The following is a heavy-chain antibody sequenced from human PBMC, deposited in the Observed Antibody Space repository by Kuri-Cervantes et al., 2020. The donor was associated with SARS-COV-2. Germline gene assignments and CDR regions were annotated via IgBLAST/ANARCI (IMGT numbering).Heavy chain of an antibody. Sequence: LRLSCNVSGGSISSGNYYWSWIRQHPGKGREWIGYIYYSGSTYYNPSLKSRVTMSLATSKDQFSLKLTSVSAADTAVYYCAREWKGRYSGTFTDYWGPGTLVTVSS. CDR3: AREWKGRYSGTFTDY. D-gene: IGHD5-12*01. V-gene: IGHV4-31*03. CDR2: IYYSGST. J-gene: IGHJ4*02. CDR1: GGSISSGNYY.